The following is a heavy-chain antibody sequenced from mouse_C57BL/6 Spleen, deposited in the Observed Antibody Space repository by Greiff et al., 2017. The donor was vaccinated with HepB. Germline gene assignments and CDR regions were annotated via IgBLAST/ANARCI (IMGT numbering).Heavy chain of an antibody. V-gene: IGHV1-82*01. D-gene: IGHD1-1*01. CDR3: ARGIGYGSSYGYFDV. Sequence: QVQLQQSGPELVKPGASVKISCKASGYAFSSSWMNWVKQRPGKGLEWIGRIYPGDGDTNYNGKFKGKATLTADKSSSTAYMQLSSLTSEDSAVYFCARGIGYGSSYGYFDVWGTGTTVTVSS. CDR1: GYAFSSSW. J-gene: IGHJ1*03. CDR2: IYPGDGDT.